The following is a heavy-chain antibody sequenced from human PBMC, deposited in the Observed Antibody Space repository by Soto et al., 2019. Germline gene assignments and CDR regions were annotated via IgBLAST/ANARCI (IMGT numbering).Heavy chain of an antibody. CDR2: IYHTGTT. CDR1: GDSIISIYH. D-gene: IGHD3-22*01. CDR3: ARTKYYYDSTAYIFDH. J-gene: IGHJ4*02. Sequence: SETLSLTCAVSGDSIISIYHWAWIRQPPGRGLEWIASIYHTGTTYYTPSLRSRVTMSVDTSKNQFSLRLSSVTAADSAVYYCARTKYYYDSTAYIFDHWGQGALVTVSS. V-gene: IGHV4-38-2*01.